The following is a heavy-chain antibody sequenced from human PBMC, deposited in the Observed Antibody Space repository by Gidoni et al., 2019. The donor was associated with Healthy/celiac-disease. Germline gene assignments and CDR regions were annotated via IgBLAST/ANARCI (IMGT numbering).Heavy chain of an antibody. D-gene: IGHD4-17*01. V-gene: IGHV2-26*01. CDR3: ARIRSDYGDYRAWFDP. J-gene: IGHJ5*02. CDR1: GFSLSNARMG. Sequence: QVTLKESGPVLVKHTETLTLTCTVSGFSLSNARMGVSWIRQPPGKALEWLAHIFSNDEKSYSTSLKSRLTISKDTSKSQVVLTMTNMDPVDTATYYCARIRSDYGDYRAWFDPWGQGTLVTVSS. CDR2: IFSNDEK.